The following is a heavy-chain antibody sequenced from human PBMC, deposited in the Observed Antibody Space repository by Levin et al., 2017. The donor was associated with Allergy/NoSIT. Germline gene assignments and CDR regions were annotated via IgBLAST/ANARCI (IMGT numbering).Heavy chain of an antibody. J-gene: IGHJ4*02. D-gene: IGHD1-26*01. Sequence: GESLKTSCAASGFTFSSYWMHWVRQAPGEGLVWVSRISSDGTNTNYADSVKGRFTISRDSAKNTLYLQMNSLRAEDTAVYYCARALIVGATSGGDYWGQGTLVTVSS. CDR1: GFTFSSYW. CDR2: ISSDGTNT. CDR3: ARALIVGATSGGDY. V-gene: IGHV3-74*01.